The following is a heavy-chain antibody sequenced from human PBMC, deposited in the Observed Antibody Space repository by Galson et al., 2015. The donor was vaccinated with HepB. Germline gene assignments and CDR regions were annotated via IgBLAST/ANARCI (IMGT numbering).Heavy chain of an antibody. Sequence: SLRLSCAASGFTVSSNYMSWVRQAPGKGLVWVSIIYSGTSTYYADSVRGQFTISRHNFKNTLYLQMNSLSAEDTAVYYCARGPRYYYDSSGPGYFDYWGQGTLVTVSS. J-gene: IGHJ4*02. V-gene: IGHV3-53*04. CDR3: ARGPRYYYDSSGPGYFDY. CDR1: GFTVSSNY. D-gene: IGHD3-22*01. CDR2: IYSGTST.